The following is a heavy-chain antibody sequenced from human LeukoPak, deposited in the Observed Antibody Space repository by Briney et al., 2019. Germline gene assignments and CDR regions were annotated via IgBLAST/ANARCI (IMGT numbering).Heavy chain of an antibody. CDR1: GFTFSDHY. V-gene: IGHV3-72*01. Sequence: GGSLRLSCATSGFTFSDHYMDWVRQAPGKGLEWIGRSRNKASSYTAEYAASVKGRFTISRDESKTSLYLQMNSLRAEDTAVYYCARVHGYSSGWYAFDGAFDIWGQGTMVTVSS. D-gene: IGHD6-19*01. CDR2: SRNKASSYTA. J-gene: IGHJ3*02. CDR3: ARVHGYSSGWYAFDGAFDI.